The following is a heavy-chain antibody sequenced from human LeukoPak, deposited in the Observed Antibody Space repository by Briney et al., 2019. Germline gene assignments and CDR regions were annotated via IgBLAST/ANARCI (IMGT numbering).Heavy chain of an antibody. V-gene: IGHV3-23*01. D-gene: IGHD6-19*01. Sequence: GALRLSCAASGFTFSSYGMSWVRQAPGKGLEWVSAISGSGGSTYYADSVKGPFTISRDNSKNTLYLQMTSLRAEDTTVYYCAKSAMYSSGFTFDYWGQGTLVTVSS. CDR3: AKSAMYSSGFTFDY. CDR1: GFTFSSYG. J-gene: IGHJ4*02. CDR2: ISGSGGST.